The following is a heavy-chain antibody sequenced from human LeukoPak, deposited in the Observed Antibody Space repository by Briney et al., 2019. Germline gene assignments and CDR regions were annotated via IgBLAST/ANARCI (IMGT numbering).Heavy chain of an antibody. CDR2: INHSGSI. D-gene: IGHD3-3*01. V-gene: IGHV4-34*01. CDR1: GGSFSGYY. CDR3: ARSYDFWSGYYRRLSDYFDY. Sequence: PSETLSLTCAVYGGSFSGYYWSWIRQPPGKGLEWIGEINHSGSINYNPSLKSRVTISVDTSKNQFSLKLSSVTAADTAVYYCARSYDFWSGYYRRLSDYFDYWGQGTLVTVSS. J-gene: IGHJ4*02.